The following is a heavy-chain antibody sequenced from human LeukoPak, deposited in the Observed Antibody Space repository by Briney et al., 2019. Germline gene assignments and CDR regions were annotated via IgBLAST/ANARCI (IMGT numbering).Heavy chain of an antibody. D-gene: IGHD6-13*01. CDR3: AATGIAAAGTWDDY. CDR2: IYYSGST. CDR1: GGSISSSSYY. J-gene: IGHJ4*02. V-gene: IGHV4-39*07. Sequence: PSETLSLTCTVSGGSISSSSYYWGWIRQPPGKGLEWIGSIYYSGSTYYNPSLKSRVTMSVDTSKNQFSLKLSSVTAADTAVYYCAATGIAAAGTWDDYWGQGTLVTVSS.